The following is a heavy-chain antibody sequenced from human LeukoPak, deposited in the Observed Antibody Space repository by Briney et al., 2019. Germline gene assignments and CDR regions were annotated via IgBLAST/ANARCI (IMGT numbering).Heavy chain of an antibody. V-gene: IGHV1-2*02. CDR3: ARGDNYDILTGYQTPSHLSDY. J-gene: IGHJ4*02. D-gene: IGHD3-9*01. CDR1: GYAFTDYY. Sequence: ASVKVSCKASGYAFTDYYMHWVRQAPGQGLEWMGWINPNSGDTNFAQKFQGRVTMTRDTSISTAYMELSRLRSDDTAVYYCARGDNYDILTGYQTPSHLSDYWGQGTLVTVSS. CDR2: INPNSGDT.